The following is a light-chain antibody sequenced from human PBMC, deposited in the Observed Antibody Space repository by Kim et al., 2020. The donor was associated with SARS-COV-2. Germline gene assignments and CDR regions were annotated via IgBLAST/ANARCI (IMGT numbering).Light chain of an antibody. CDR1: QDISKY. Sequence: DIQMTQSPSSLSASVGDRVTITCQASQDISKYLNWYQQKPGRAPKLLIYDASSLETGVPSRFSGSASGTDFTLTISSLQPEDVATYYCQQNDNPPLTFGQGTQVDIK. J-gene: IGKJ1*01. V-gene: IGKV1-33*01. CDR2: DAS. CDR3: QQNDNPPLT.